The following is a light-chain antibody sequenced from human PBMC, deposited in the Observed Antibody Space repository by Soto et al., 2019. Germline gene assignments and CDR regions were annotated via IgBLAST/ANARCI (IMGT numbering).Light chain of an antibody. V-gene: IGKV1-39*01. CDR3: HQTYRALYT. CDR2: AAS. Sequence: DIQMTQSPSSLSASVGDRVTITCRASQSISSYLNWYQQKPGKAPKLLIYAASTLQSGVPSRFSGSGSGTGFTLTISSMQPEDFAAYFCHQTYRALYTFGQGTKLEIK. CDR1: QSISSY. J-gene: IGKJ2*01.